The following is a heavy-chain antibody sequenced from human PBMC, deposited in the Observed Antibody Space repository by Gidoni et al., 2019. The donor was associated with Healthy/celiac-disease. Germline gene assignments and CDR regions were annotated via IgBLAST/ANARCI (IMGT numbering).Heavy chain of an antibody. CDR3: ARGASSLYYYGSGSYSD. CDR1: VYTFTSYG. D-gene: IGHD3-10*01. CDR2: ISAYNGNT. V-gene: IGHV1-18*01. J-gene: IGHJ4*02. Sequence: QVQLVQSGAEVQKPGASVQVSCQPSVYTFTSYGSSSVRQAAGHGLELIGWISAYNGNTNYAQKLQGRVTMTTDTSTRTAYMELRSLRSDDTAVYYCARGASSLYYYGSGSYSDWGQGTLGTVSS.